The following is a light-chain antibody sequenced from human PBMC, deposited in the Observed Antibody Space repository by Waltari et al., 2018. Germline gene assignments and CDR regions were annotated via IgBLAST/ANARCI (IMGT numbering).Light chain of an antibody. J-gene: IGKJ1*01. V-gene: IGKV4-1*01. CDR1: QNLLFSVSNKNY. Sequence: DIVMTQSPDSLAVSLGERATIDCKSSQNLLFSVSNKNYFAWYQQKSGQHPTLLFYWASTRESGVPHRFSAAGSGTSFTRTISSLRAEDVAVYYCQQYYSTPATFGQGTKVEIK. CDR3: QQYYSTPAT. CDR2: WAS.